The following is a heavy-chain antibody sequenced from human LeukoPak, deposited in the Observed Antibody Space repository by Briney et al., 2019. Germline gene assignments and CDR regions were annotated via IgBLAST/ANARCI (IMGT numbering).Heavy chain of an antibody. CDR2: IYYSGST. CDR3: ARHPGNDFGDYETD. V-gene: IGHV4-59*08. D-gene: IGHD4-17*01. Sequence: PSETLSLTCTVSGGYISNNYWSWIRQPPGKGLEWIAYIYYSGSTNYNPSLKSRVTISVDTSKNQFSLKLSSVTATDTAVYYCARHPGNDFGDYETDWGQGTLVTVSS. CDR1: GGYISNNY. J-gene: IGHJ4*02.